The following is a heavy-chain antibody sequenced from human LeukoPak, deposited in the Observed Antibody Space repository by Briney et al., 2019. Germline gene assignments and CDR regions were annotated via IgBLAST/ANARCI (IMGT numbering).Heavy chain of an antibody. CDR1: GFTFSSYG. J-gene: IGHJ6*02. CDR2: IWYDGSNK. V-gene: IGHV3-33*01. CDR3: ARAAQWELLRGLFADYYYYGMDV. Sequence: PGGSLRLSCAASGFTFSSYGMHWVRQAPGKGLEWVAVIWYDGSNKYYADSVKGRFTISRDNSKNTLYLQMNSLRAEDTAVYYCARAAQWELLRGLFADYYYYGMDVWGQGTTVTVSS. D-gene: IGHD1-26*01.